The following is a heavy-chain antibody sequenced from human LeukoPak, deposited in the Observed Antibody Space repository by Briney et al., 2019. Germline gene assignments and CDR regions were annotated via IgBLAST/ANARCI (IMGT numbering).Heavy chain of an antibody. D-gene: IGHD3/OR15-3a*01. V-gene: IGHV3-49*04. CDR2: IRSKAYGETT. CDR3: TAWSADLNAFDI. CDR1: GFTFGDYA. Sequence: PGGSLRLSCTASGFTFGDYAMSWVRQAPGRGLEWVGFIRSKAYGETTDYAASVQGRFTISRDDSKSIAYLQMDSLKTEDTAVYFFTAWSADLNAFDIWGQGTLVTVSS. J-gene: IGHJ3*02.